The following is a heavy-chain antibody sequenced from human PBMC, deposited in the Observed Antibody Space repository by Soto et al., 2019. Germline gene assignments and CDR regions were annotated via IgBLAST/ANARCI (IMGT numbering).Heavy chain of an antibody. CDR2: ISWNSGSI. CDR1: GFTFDDYA. V-gene: IGHV3-9*01. Sequence: EVQLVESGGGLVQPGRSLRLSCAASGFTFDDYAMHWVRQAPGKGLEWVSGISWNSGSIGYADSVKGRFTISRDNAKNSLYLQMNSLRAEDTALYYCAKDLERDYYYYGMDVWGQGTTVTVSS. J-gene: IGHJ6*02. CDR3: AKDLERDYYYYGMDV. D-gene: IGHD1-1*01.